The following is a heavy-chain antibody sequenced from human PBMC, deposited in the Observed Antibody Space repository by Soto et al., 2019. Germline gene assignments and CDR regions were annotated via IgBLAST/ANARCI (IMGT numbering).Heavy chain of an antibody. J-gene: IGHJ4*02. V-gene: IGHV4-4*02. CDR1: GGSISSSNW. CDR2: IYHSGST. D-gene: IGHD3-10*01. CDR3: ARSITMVRGVTSSEYYFDY. Sequence: PSETLSLTFTVSGGSISSSNWWSWVRQPPGKGLEWIGEIYHSGSTNYNPSLKSRVTISVDKSKNQFSLKLSSVTAADTAVYYCARSITMVRGVTSSEYYFDYWGQGTLVTVSS.